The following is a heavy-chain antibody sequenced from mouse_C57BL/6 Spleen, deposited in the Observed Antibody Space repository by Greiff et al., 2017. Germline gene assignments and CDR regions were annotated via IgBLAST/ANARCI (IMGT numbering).Heavy chain of an antibody. D-gene: IGHD3-3*01. V-gene: IGHV1-54*01. J-gene: IGHJ4*01. CDR1: GYAFTNYL. CDR2: INPGSGGT. Sequence: QVQLQQSGAELVRPGTSVKVSCKASGYAFTNYLIEWVKQRPGQGLEWIGVINPGSGGTNYNEKVKGKATITADKASSTAYMQLSSLTAEDSAVDFCARGGLGYAMDYWGQGTSVTVSS. CDR3: ARGGLGYAMDY.